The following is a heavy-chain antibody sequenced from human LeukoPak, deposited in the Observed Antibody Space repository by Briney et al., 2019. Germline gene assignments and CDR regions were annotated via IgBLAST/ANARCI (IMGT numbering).Heavy chain of an antibody. Sequence: GGSLRLSCAASGFTFSTSWMSWVRQAPGKGLEWVANIKQDGSEKYYVDSVKGRFTISRDNAKNSLYLQMNSLRAEDTAVYYCARASSGSHGDSWGQGTLVSVSS. V-gene: IGHV3-7*01. D-gene: IGHD1-26*01. J-gene: IGHJ4*02. CDR1: GFTFSTSW. CDR2: IKQDGSEK. CDR3: ARASSGSHGDS.